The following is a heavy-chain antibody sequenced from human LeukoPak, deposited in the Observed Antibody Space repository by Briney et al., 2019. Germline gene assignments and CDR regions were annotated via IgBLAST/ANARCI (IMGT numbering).Heavy chain of an antibody. J-gene: IGHJ4*02. CDR1: GFTFSSYS. D-gene: IGHD3-10*01. CDR3: ARYASGGSGSYYRPDY. Sequence: GGSLRLSCAASGFTFSSYSMNWVRQAPGKGLEWVSSISSSSSYIYYADSVKGRFTISRGNAKNSLYLQMNSLRAEDTAVYYCARYASGGSGSYYRPDYWGQGTLVTVSS. V-gene: IGHV3-21*01. CDR2: ISSSSSYI.